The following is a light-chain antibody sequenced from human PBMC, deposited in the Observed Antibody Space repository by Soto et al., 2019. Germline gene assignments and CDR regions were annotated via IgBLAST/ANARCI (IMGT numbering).Light chain of an antibody. Sequence: QSALTQPASVSGSPGQSITISCTGTSSDVGGYNYVSWYQQHPGKAPKLMIYEVSNRPSGVSNRFSGSKSGNTASLTISGLQAEDEADYYCSSYTSSRTFKYVFGTGTKVXV. CDR3: SSYTSSRTFKYV. CDR2: EVS. CDR1: SSDVGGYNY. V-gene: IGLV2-14*01. J-gene: IGLJ1*01.